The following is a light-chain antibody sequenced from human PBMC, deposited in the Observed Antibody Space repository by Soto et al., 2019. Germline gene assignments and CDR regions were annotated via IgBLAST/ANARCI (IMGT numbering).Light chain of an antibody. J-gene: IGKJ1*01. CDR1: QSVSSSY. Sequence: DILLTQYPGTLCLSPGERATLSCRASQSVSSSYLAWYQQKPGQAPRLLIYGASSRATGIPDRFSGSGSGTDFTLTISRLEPEDFAVYYCQQYGNSPWTFGQGTKVDIK. V-gene: IGKV3-20*01. CDR2: GAS. CDR3: QQYGNSPWT.